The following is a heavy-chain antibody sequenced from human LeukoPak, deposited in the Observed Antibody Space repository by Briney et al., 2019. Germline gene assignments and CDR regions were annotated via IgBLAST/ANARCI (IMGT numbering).Heavy chain of an antibody. D-gene: IGHD5-18*01. CDR2: LGAAGDT. V-gene: IGHV3-13*01. J-gene: IGHJ4*02. CDR1: GFTLSSYD. Sequence: GGSLRLSCAASGFTLSSYDMHWVRQATGKGLEWVSALGAAGDTYYPGSVKGRFTISREKAKNSLYLQMNSLRAGDTAVYYCARSGYSYGYYFDYWGQGTLVTVSS. CDR3: ARSGYSYGYYFDY.